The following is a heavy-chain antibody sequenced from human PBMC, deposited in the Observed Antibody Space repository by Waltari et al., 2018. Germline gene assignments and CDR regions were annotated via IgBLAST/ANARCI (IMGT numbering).Heavy chain of an antibody. CDR1: GGSISGFY. D-gene: IGHD2-21*02. CDR3: ARGGGGDWEWFDP. J-gene: IGHJ5*02. CDR2: IYYTGST. V-gene: IGHV4-59*01. Sequence: QGQLPESGPSLLTPSETLSPICTVSGGSISGFYWSWVRQPPGKGLDWIGYIYYTGSTNFNPSLQSRVTMSVDTSKNQFSLKLSSVTAADTAFYYCARGGGGDWEWFDPWGQGTLVTVSS.